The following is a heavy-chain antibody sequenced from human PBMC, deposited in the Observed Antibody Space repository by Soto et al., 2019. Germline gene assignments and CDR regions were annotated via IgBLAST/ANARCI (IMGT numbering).Heavy chain of an antibody. CDR2: IYYSGST. CDR3: ARHHSLGGKDGSGSYSVFFDI. V-gene: IGHV4-59*08. CDR1: GGSISSYY. Sequence: SETLSLTCTVSGGSISSYYWSWIRQPPGKGLEWIGYIYYSGSTNYNPSLKSRVTITVDTSKNQFSLKLSSVTAADTAVYYCARHHSLGGKDGSGSYSVFFDIWGQGTMVTVSS. J-gene: IGHJ3*02. D-gene: IGHD3-10*01.